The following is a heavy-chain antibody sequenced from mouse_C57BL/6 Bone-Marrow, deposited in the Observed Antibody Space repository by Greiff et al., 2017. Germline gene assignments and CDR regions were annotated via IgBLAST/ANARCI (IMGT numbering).Heavy chain of an antibody. V-gene: IGHV14-3*01. J-gene: IGHJ2*01. CDR3: ARGGDLDY. CDR2: IDPANGNT. Sequence: VQLQQSVAELVRPGASVKLSCTASGFNIKNTSMHWVKQRPEQGLEWIGRIDPANGNTKYAPKFQGKATITADTSSNTAYLQLSSLTSEDTAIYYCARGGDLDYWGEGTTLTVSA. CDR1: GFNIKNTS.